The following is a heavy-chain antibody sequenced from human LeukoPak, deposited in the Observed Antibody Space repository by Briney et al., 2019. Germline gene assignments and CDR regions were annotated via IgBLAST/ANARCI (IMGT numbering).Heavy chain of an antibody. V-gene: IGHV1-69*13. Sequence: ASVKVSCKASGYTFTSYGISWVRQAPGQGLEWMGGIIPIFGTANYAQKFQGRVTITADESTSTAYMELSSLRSEDTAVYYCARGDSSGWSYGGYWGQGTLVTVSS. CDR1: GYTFTSYG. D-gene: IGHD6-19*01. CDR3: ARGDSSGWSYGGY. CDR2: IIPIFGTA. J-gene: IGHJ4*02.